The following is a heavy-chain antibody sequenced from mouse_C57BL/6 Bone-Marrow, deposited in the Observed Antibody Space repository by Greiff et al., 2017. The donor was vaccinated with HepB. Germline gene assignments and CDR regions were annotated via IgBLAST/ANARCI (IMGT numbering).Heavy chain of an antibody. Sequence: QVQLKESGAELVKPGASVKLSCKASGYTFTSYWMQWVKQRPGQGLEWIGEIDPSDSYTNYNQKFKGKATLTVDTSSSTAYMQLSSLTSEDSAVYYCARDGSSYDYWGQGTTLTVSS. CDR3: ARDGSSYDY. CDR2: IDPSDSYT. D-gene: IGHD1-1*01. V-gene: IGHV1-50*01. CDR1: GYTFTSYW. J-gene: IGHJ2*01.